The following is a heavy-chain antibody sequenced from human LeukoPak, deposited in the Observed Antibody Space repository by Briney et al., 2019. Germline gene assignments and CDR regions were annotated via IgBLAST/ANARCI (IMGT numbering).Heavy chain of an antibody. Sequence: PGGSLRLSCAASGFTFSSYAMSWVRQAPGKGLEWVSAITGSGGSTYYADSVKGRFTISRDDSKNTLYLQMNSLRAEDTAVYYCAKDGYDYYYYYTDVWGEGTTVTVSS. J-gene: IGHJ6*03. V-gene: IGHV3-23*01. CDR3: AKDGYDYYYYYTDV. CDR1: GFTFSSYA. CDR2: ITGSGGST. D-gene: IGHD1-1*01.